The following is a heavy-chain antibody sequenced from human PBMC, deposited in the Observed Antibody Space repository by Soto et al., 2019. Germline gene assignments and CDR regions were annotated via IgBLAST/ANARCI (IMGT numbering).Heavy chain of an antibody. CDR2: IYYSGST. CDR1: GGSISSYY. CDR3: AREALAAAGRSYYGMDV. Sequence: PSETLSLTCTVSGGSISSYYWSWIRQPPGKGLEWIGYIYYSGSTNYNPSLKSRVTISVDTSKNQFSLKLSSVTAADTAVYYCAREALAAAGRSYYGMDVWGPGTKVTVSS. J-gene: IGHJ6*02. V-gene: IGHV4-59*01. D-gene: IGHD6-13*01.